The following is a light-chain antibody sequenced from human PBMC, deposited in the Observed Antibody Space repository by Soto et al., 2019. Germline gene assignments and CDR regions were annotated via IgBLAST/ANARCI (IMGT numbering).Light chain of an antibody. CDR2: GAS. V-gene: IGKV3-15*01. Sequence: EIVMTQSPATLSLSPGERATLSCRASQSVSGYLAWYQQKPGQAPRLLIYGASTRATGIPARFSGSGSGTEFTLTISSLQSEDFAVYFCQQYADWPKTFGQGTKV. CDR3: QQYADWPKT. CDR1: QSVSGY. J-gene: IGKJ1*01.